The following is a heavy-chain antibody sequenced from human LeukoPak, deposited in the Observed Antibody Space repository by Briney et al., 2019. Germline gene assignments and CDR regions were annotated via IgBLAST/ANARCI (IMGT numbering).Heavy chain of an antibody. CDR2: ISGSGGSA. CDR3: AKDRWLEWELPNDY. Sequence: GGSLRLSCAASGFTFSSYAMSWVRQAPGKGLEWVSAISGSGGSAYYADSVKGRFTISRDNSKNTLYLQMNSLRAEDTAVYYCAKDRWLEWELPNDYWGQGSLVTVSS. CDR1: GFTFSSYA. V-gene: IGHV3-23*01. J-gene: IGHJ4*02. D-gene: IGHD1-26*01.